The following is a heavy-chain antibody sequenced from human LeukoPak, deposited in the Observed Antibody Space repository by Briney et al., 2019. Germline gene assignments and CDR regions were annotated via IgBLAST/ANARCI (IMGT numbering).Heavy chain of an antibody. CDR1: GFTFSSYA. J-gene: IGHJ4*02. CDR3: LGGLH. CDR2: KTHHGSNK. Sequence: GGSLRLSCAPSGFTFSSYAIHWVREAPNTGLGLVAVKTHHGSNKYHAHYVKGRFTISRNNSKKTLYLQMNSPRTEATDVYDRLGGLHRGQGTQATVPS. V-gene: IGHV3-30*14.